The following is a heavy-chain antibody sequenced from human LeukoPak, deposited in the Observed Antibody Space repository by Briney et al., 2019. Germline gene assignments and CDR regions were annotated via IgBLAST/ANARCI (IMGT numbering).Heavy chain of an antibody. CDR3: ARTGTYYYDSSGTKVDYYYYYYMDV. Sequence: PSETLSLTCTVSGGSISNYYWSWIRQPPGKGLGWIGYIYYSGSTNYNPSLKSRVTISVDTSKNQFSLKLSSVTAADTAVYYCARTGTYYYDSSGTKVDYYYYYYMDVWGKGTTVTVSS. CDR2: IYYSGST. V-gene: IGHV4-59*01. CDR1: GGSISNYY. J-gene: IGHJ6*03. D-gene: IGHD3-22*01.